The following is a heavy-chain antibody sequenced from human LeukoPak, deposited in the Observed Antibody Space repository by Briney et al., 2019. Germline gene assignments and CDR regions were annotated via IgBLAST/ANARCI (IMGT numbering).Heavy chain of an antibody. Sequence: PQTLSLTCTVSGGSISSGGYYWSWIRQHPGKGLEWIGSIYYSGSTNYNPSLQGRVTISLDTSRNQFSLKLSSVTAADTAVYYCASGDNDPLFDYWGQGTLVTVSS. CDR1: GGSISSGGYY. D-gene: IGHD1-1*01. CDR3: ASGDNDPLFDY. V-gene: IGHV4-31*03. J-gene: IGHJ4*02. CDR2: IYYSGST.